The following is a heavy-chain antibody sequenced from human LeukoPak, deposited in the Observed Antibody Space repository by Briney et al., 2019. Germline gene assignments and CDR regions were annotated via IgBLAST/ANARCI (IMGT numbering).Heavy chain of an antibody. CDR1: GYTFTTSG. V-gene: IGHV1-18*01. J-gene: IGHJ3*02. CDR2: ISAYDGNT. Sequence: GASVKVSCKASGYTFTTSGISWVRQAPGQGLEWMGWISAYDGNTGYAQKLQGRVTMTTDTSTGTAYMELSSLRLEDTAVYYCARGVVSAFDIWGQGTMVTVSS. CDR3: ARGVVSAFDI.